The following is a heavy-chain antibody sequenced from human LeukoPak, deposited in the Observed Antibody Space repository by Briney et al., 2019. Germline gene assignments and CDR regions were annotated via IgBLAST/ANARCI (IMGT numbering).Heavy chain of an antibody. D-gene: IGHD4-17*01. CDR2: INSDGSST. CDR3: ATGYGDYEIGFDY. Sequence: PGGSLRLSCAASGFTFSSYWMHWVGQAPGKWLVWVSRINSDGSSTSYADSVKGRFTISRDNAKNTLYLQMNSLRAEDTAVYYCATGYGDYEIGFDYWGQGTLVTVSS. CDR1: GFTFSSYW. J-gene: IGHJ4*02. V-gene: IGHV3-74*01.